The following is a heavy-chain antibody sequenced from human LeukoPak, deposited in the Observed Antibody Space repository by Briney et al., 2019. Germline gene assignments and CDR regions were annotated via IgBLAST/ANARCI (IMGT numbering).Heavy chain of an antibody. J-gene: IGHJ4*02. Sequence: GGSLRLSCAASGFTLSSYAMSWVRQGPGKGLEWVSAISVSGNTYHADSVKGRFTISRDSSKNTLYLQMNSLRAGDAAVYYCASTLKRDYWGQGTLVTVSS. CDR3: ASTLKRDY. CDR1: GFTLSSYA. D-gene: IGHD4/OR15-4a*01. V-gene: IGHV3-23*01. CDR2: ISVSGNT.